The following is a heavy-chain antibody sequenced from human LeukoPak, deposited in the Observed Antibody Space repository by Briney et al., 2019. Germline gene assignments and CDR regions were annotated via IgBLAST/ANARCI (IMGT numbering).Heavy chain of an antibody. D-gene: IGHD3-3*01. J-gene: IGHJ6*03. V-gene: IGHV4-39*07. CDR2: IYYSRST. CDR1: GGSISSSSYY. Sequence: SETLSLTCTVSGGSISSSSYYWGWIRQPPGKGLEWIGSIYYSRSTYYNPSLKSRVTISVDTSKNQFSLKLSSVTAADTAVYYCARTYYDFWSGYAYYYYYYMDVWGKGTTVTVSS. CDR3: ARTYYDFWSGYAYYYYYYMDV.